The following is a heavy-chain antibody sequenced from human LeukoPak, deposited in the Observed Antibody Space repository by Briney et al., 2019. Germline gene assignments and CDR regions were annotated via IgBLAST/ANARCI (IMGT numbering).Heavy chain of an antibody. CDR2: INAGNGNT. V-gene: IGHV1-3*03. CDR3: ARPDYDSSGYYH. Sequence: ASVTVSFKASGYTFTIYAMHWVRQAPGQRLEWMGWINAGNGNTKYSQEFQGRVTITRDTSASTAYMELSSLRSEDMAVYYCARPDYDSSGYYHWGQGTLVTVSS. D-gene: IGHD3-22*01. CDR1: GYTFTIYA. J-gene: IGHJ5*02.